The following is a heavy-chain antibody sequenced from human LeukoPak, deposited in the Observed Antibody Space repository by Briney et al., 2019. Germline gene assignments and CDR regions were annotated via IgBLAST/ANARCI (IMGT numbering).Heavy chain of an antibody. Sequence: LVASVKVSCKASGYTFTSYDINWVRQATGQGLEWMGWMNPNSGNTGYAQKFQGRVTFTRNTSISTAYMDLSSLRSEDTAVYYCARAIPPPHCTTITCFKPFDYWGQGTLVTVSS. D-gene: IGHD2-2*01. J-gene: IGHJ4*02. V-gene: IGHV1-8*03. CDR1: GYTFTSYD. CDR2: MNPNSGNT. CDR3: ARAIPPPHCTTITCFKPFDY.